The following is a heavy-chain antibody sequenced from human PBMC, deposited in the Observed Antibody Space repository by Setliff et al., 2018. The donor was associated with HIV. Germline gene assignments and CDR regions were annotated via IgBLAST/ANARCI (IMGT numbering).Heavy chain of an antibody. CDR2: ISKSGTDI. J-gene: IGHJ4*02. Sequence: GGSPRLSCAASGFTFSSYNMNWVRQAPGKGLEWVSSISKSGTDIFYADSVRGRFTISRDNARNSLFLHMSRLRAEDTALYYCLRGGEEFPPDFWGQGALVTVSS. V-gene: IGHV3-21*01. CDR1: GFTFSSYN. CDR3: LRGGEEFPPDF.